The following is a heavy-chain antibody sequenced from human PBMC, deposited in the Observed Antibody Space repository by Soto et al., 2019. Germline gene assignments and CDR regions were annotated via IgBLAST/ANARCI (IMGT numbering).Heavy chain of an antibody. CDR3: ARDVGCSGGSYYIDY. CDR2: IYPGDSDT. Sequence: GESLKISCKGSGYSFTSYWIGWVRQMPGKGLEWMGIIYPGDSDTRYSASFQGQVTISADKSISTAYLQRSSLKASDTAMYYCARDVGCSGGSYYIDYWGQGNLVTVSS. D-gene: IGHD2-15*01. J-gene: IGHJ4*02. V-gene: IGHV5-51*01. CDR1: GYSFTSYW.